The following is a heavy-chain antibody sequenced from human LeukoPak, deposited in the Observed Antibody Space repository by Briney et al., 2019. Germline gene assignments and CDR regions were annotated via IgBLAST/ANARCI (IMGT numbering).Heavy chain of an antibody. D-gene: IGHD3-3*01. J-gene: IGHJ6*02. CDR1: GGSISSGDYY. CDR2: IYYSGST. CDR3: ARTPPVYDFWSGYSDYYGMDV. Sequence: SETLSLTCTVSGGSISSGDYYWSWIRQPPGKGLGWIGYIYYSGSTYYNPSLKSRVTISVDTSKNQFSLKLSSVTAADTAVYYCARTPPVYDFWSGYSDYYGMDVWGQGTTVTVSS. V-gene: IGHV4-30-4*01.